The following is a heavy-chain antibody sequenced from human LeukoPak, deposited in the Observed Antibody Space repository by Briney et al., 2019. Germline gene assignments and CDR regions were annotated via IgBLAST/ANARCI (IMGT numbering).Heavy chain of an antibody. CDR3: AKDYFTDQLLSWIFQH. D-gene: IGHD2-2*01. Sequence: QPGRSLRLSCAASGFTFSSYGMHWVRQAPGKGLEWVAVIWYGGDNEYYADSVKGRFTISRDNSQNTLYLQMNSLRAEDTAVYYCAKDYFTDQLLSWIFQHWGQGTLVTVSS. CDR2: IWYGGDNE. V-gene: IGHV3-33*06. CDR1: GFTFSSYG. J-gene: IGHJ1*01.